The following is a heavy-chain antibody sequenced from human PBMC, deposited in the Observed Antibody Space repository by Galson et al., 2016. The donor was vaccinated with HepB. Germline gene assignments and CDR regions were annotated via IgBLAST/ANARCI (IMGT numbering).Heavy chain of an antibody. CDR1: GFTFTAYG. Sequence: SVKVSCKASGFTFTAYGISWVRQAPGQGLEWMGWINVYNGNTNYAQSFQGRVTMTTDTSTGTAYMELWNLRSDDTALYYCARVLGGYDFYPWGQGTLVTVSS. J-gene: IGHJ5*02. D-gene: IGHD5-12*01. V-gene: IGHV1-18*01. CDR3: ARVLGGYDFYP. CDR2: INVYNGNT.